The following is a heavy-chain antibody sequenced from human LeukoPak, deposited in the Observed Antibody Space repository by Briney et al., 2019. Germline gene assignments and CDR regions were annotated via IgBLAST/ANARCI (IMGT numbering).Heavy chain of an antibody. D-gene: IGHD5-18*01. Sequence: SETLSLTCTVSGYSISSGYYWGWIRQPPGKGLEWIGSIYYSGSTYYNPSLKSRVTISVDTSKNQFSLKLSSVTAADTAVYYCARDNGGIQLWSPPYYFDYWGQGTLVTVSS. CDR1: GYSISSGYY. V-gene: IGHV4-38-2*02. J-gene: IGHJ4*02. CDR2: IYYSGST. CDR3: ARDNGGIQLWSPPYYFDY.